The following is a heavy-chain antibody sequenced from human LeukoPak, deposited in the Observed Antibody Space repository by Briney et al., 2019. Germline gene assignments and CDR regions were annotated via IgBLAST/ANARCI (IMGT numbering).Heavy chain of an antibody. J-gene: IGHJ6*03. CDR3: VWVGRYCPDGVCHYYMAG. Sequence: GGSLRLSCAASGFTFSSYEMNWVRQAPGKGLEWVGLIKSQNSGGTTDYSAPVKGRFAISRDDSKKTVYLQMNSLKTEDTAVYYCVWVGRYCPDGVCHYYMAGWGRGTTVTVSS. V-gene: IGHV3-15*01. CDR2: IKSQNSGGTT. D-gene: IGHD2-8*01. CDR1: GFTFSSYE.